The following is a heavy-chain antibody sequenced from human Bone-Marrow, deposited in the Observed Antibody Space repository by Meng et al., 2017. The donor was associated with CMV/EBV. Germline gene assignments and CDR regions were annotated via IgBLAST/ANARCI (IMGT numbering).Heavy chain of an antibody. CDR1: GFIFSDSA. CDR2: IKSKSNNYAT. V-gene: IGHV3-73*01. Sequence: GGSLRLSCAASGFIFSDSAIHWVRQASGKGLEWVGRIKSKSNNYATAFAASVKGRFTISRDDSKNTAYLQMNSLETEDTAVYFCAKDLVVRGVNRDYWGQGTLVTVSS. D-gene: IGHD3-10*01. J-gene: IGHJ4*02. CDR3: AKDLVVRGVNRDY.